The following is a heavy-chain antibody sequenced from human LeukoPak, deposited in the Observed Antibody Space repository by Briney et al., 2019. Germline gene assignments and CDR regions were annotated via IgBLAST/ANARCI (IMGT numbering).Heavy chain of an antibody. J-gene: IGHJ4*02. CDR2: IYPGDSDT. CDR3: ATTTSPGSSSWDY. V-gene: IGHV5-51*01. D-gene: IGHD6-13*01. Sequence: GESLKISCKGPGYSFTSYWIGWVRQMPGKGLEWMGIIYPGDSDTRYSPSFQGQVTISADKSISTAYLQWSSLKASDTTMYYCATTTSPGSSSWDYWGQGTLVTVSS. CDR1: GYSFTSYW.